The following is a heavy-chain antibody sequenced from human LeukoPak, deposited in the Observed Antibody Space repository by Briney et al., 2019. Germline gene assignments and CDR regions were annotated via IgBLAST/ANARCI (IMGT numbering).Heavy chain of an antibody. CDR3: ARNIAVAGTEPFDY. V-gene: IGHV4-61*01. CDR2: IYYSGST. D-gene: IGHD6-19*01. J-gene: IGHJ4*02. Sequence: SETLSLTCTVSGGSVSSGSYYWSWIRQPPGKGLEWIGDIYYSGSTNYNPSLKSRVTISVDTSKNQFSLKLSSVTAADTAVYYCARNIAVAGTEPFDYWGQGTLVTVSS. CDR1: GGSVSSGSYY.